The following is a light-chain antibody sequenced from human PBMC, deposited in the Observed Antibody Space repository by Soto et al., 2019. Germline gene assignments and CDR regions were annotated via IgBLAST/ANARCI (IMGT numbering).Light chain of an antibody. CDR3: SSYTSSNTVI. J-gene: IGLJ2*01. Sequence: QSVLTQPASVSGSPGQSIAISCTGTSSDVGGYTYVSWYQQHPGKAPKLMIYDVSARPSGVSNRFSGSKSDNTASLTISGLHAEDEADYYCSSYTSSNTVIFGGGTKLTVL. V-gene: IGLV2-14*01. CDR2: DVS. CDR1: SSDVGGYTY.